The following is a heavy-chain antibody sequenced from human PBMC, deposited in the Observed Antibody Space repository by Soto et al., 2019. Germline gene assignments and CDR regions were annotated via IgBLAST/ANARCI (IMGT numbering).Heavy chain of an antibody. V-gene: IGHV4-59*01. D-gene: IGHD4-17*01. CDR3: AGALRTPHYFAY. J-gene: IGHJ4*02. Sequence: SETLSLTCTVSGGSISSYYWSWIRQPPGKGLEWIGNVYDSGSTNYSPSLKSRVTISVDTSKDQFSLKLSSMTAADRAVYYCAGALRTPHYFAYWGQGTLVTVSS. CDR1: GGSISSYY. CDR2: VYDSGST.